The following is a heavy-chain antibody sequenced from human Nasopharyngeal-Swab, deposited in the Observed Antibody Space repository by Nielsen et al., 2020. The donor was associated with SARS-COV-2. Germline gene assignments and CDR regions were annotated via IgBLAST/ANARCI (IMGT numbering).Heavy chain of an antibody. CDR2: IGNSGSPI. J-gene: IGHJ4*02. D-gene: IGHD6-13*01. Sequence: GESLKISCAASGFTFSDYYMSWMRQAPGKGLEWISYIGNSGSPIFYPDSMRGRFTISRDNAKNALYLQVNSLRAEDTAVYYCVRGHSDSSLLNWGQGTLVTVSS. CDR1: GFTFSDYY. CDR3: VRGHSDSSLLN. V-gene: IGHV3-11*04.